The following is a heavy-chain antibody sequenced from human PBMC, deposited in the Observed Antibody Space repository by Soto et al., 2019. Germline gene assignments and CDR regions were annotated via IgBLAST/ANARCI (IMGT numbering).Heavy chain of an antibody. J-gene: IGHJ6*02. D-gene: IGHD2-15*01. Sequence: QVQLVQSGAEVKKPGASVKVSCKASGYTFTGYYMHWVRQAPGQGLEWVGWINPNSGGTNYAQKFQGWVTMTRDTSISTAYMELSRLRSDDTAVYYCARVLKRDSYYYGMDVWGQGTTVTVSS. CDR2: INPNSGGT. CDR1: GYTFTGYY. V-gene: IGHV1-2*04. CDR3: ARVLKRDSYYYGMDV.